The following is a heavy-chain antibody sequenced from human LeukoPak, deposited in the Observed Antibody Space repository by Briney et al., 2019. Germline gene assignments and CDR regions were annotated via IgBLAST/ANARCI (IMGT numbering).Heavy chain of an antibody. J-gene: IGHJ6*03. CDR1: GGTFSSYA. Sequence: ASVKVSCKASGGTFSSYAISWVRQAPGQGLEWMGWISGYNGDTNYAQKFQGRLTMSTDTSTTTTYMELRSLRSDDTAVYYCARDFAIYSYYMDVWGKGTTVTISS. CDR2: ISGYNGDT. CDR3: ARDFAIYSYYMDV. V-gene: IGHV1-18*01. D-gene: IGHD2-15*01.